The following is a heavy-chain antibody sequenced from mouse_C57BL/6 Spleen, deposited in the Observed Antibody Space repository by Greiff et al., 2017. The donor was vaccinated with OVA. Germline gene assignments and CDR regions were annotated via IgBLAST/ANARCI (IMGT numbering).Heavy chain of an antibody. D-gene: IGHD1-1*01. CDR1: GYAFSSSW. Sequence: QVQLQQSGPELVKPGASVKISCKASGYAFSSSWMNWVKQRPGKGLEWIGRIYPGDGYTNYNGKFKGKATLTADKSSSTAYMQLSSLTSEDSAVDFCARWDYGSSYYFDYWGQGTTLTVSS. V-gene: IGHV1-82*01. J-gene: IGHJ2*01. CDR2: IYPGDGYT. CDR3: ARWDYGSSYYFDY.